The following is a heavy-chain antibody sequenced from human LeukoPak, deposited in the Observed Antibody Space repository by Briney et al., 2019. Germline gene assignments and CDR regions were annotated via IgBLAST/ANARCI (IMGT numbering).Heavy chain of an antibody. V-gene: IGHV4-4*07. CDR1: GGSISNFY. CDR2: IYTSGST. D-gene: IGHD6-13*01. Sequence: SETLSLTCTVSGGSISNFYWSWIRQPAGKTLEWIGRIYTSGSTNYNPSLKSRVTMSVDTSKSQFSLKLSSVTAADTAVYFCARETTGAGTARPFDYWGQGTLVTVSS. CDR3: ARETTGAGTARPFDY. J-gene: IGHJ4*02.